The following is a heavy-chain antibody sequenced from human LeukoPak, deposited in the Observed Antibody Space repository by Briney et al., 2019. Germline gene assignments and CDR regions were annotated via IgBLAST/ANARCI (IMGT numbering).Heavy chain of an antibody. Sequence: ASVTVSFTASGYTFTSYGISWVRQAPGQGLEWMGWISAYNGNTNYAQKLQGRVTMTTDTSTSTAYMELRSLRSDDTAVYYCASLDSSSWYFPRWGQGTLVTVSS. J-gene: IGHJ4*02. CDR3: ASLDSSSWYFPR. D-gene: IGHD6-13*01. V-gene: IGHV1-18*01. CDR1: GYTFTSYG. CDR2: ISAYNGNT.